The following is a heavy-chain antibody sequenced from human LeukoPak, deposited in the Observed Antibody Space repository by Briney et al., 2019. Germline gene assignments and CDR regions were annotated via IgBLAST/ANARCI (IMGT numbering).Heavy chain of an antibody. CDR3: ARPLVGADTLFDY. Sequence: HGESLKISCKGSEYSFTSYWIGWVRQMPGKGLDWMGIIYPGDSDTRYSPSFQGQVTISADKSIGTAYLQWSSLKASDTAMYYCARPLVGADTLFDYWGQGTLVTVSS. D-gene: IGHD1-26*01. CDR2: IYPGDSDT. V-gene: IGHV5-51*01. CDR1: EYSFTSYW. J-gene: IGHJ4*02.